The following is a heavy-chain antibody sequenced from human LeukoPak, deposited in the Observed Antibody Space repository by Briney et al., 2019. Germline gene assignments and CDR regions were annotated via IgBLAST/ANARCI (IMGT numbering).Heavy chain of an antibody. V-gene: IGHV3-30*18. CDR1: GFTFSSYG. CDR2: ISYDGSNK. J-gene: IGHJ4*02. Sequence: GGSLRLSCAASGFTFSSYGMYWVRQAPGKGLEWGALISYDGSNKYYAESVKGRFTISRDNSKNTLYLQMNSLRAEDTAVYYCAKDEIGAVAGLIDYWGQGTLVTVSS. D-gene: IGHD6-19*01. CDR3: AKDEIGAVAGLIDY.